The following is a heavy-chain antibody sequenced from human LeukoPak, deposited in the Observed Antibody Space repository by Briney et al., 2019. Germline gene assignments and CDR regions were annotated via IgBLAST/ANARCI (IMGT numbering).Heavy chain of an antibody. D-gene: IGHD3-10*01. CDR3: ARQRGASGTINHFDP. CDR2: IFRDDSDT. CDR1: GYSFTTYW. Sequence: GESLKISCKTSGYSFTTYWIGWVRQMPGTGLEWVVAIFRDDSDTSYSPSFQGQVVISADRSIRTAYLQWNTLKTADTAMYYCARQRGASGTINHFDPWGQGTLVTVSS. V-gene: IGHV5-51*01. J-gene: IGHJ5*02.